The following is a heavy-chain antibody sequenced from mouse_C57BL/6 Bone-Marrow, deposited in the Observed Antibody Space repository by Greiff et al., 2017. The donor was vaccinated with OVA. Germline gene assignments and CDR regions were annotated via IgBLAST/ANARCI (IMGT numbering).Heavy chain of an antibody. CDR1: GFSLSTYGMG. V-gene: IGHV8-8*01. D-gene: IGHD2-3*01. J-gene: IGHJ4*01. CDR2: IWWDDDK. CDR3: ARIEGLLPYYYAMDY. Sequence: QVTLKESGPGILQPSQTLSLTCSFSGFSLSTYGMGVGWIRQPSGQGLVWLAHIWWDDDKSYNPALKSRLTIYNDTAKNQVFLKIANVDTADTATYYCARIEGLLPYYYAMDYWGQGTSVTVSS.